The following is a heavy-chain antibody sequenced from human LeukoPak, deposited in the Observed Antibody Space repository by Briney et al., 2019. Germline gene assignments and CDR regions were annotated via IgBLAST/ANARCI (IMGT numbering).Heavy chain of an antibody. CDR2: INHSGST. CDR1: GGSFSGYY. CDR3: ARGLKPGVDY. V-gene: IGHV4-34*01. Sequence: SETLSLTCAVYGGSFSGYYCSWIRQPPGKGLEWIGEINHSGSTNYNPSLKSRVTISVDTSKNQFSLKLSSVTAADTAVYYCARGLKPGVDYWGQGTLVTVSS. J-gene: IGHJ4*02.